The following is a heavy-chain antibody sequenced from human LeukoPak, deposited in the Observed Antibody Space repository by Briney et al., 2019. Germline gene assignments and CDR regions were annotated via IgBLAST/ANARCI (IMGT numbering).Heavy chain of an antibody. J-gene: IGHJ4*02. CDR1: GLTFSRSW. D-gene: IGHD2-2*01. CDR2: TGSTGVST. V-gene: IGHV3-23*01. CDR3: AKDPGVVPAHYFDY. Sequence: GGSLRLSCAASGLTFSRSWMHWVRQAPGKGLEWVSGTGSTGVSTFYADSVKGRFTVSRDNSKNTLSLQMNSLRAEDTAVYYCAKDPGVVPAHYFDYWGQGTLVTVSP.